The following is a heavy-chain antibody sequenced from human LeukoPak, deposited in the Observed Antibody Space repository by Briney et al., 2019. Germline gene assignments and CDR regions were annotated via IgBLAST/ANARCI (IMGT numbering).Heavy chain of an antibody. Sequence: GGSLRLSCAASGFTFSSYTMNWVRQAPGKGLEWVSYISSTSSTIYYADSVKGRFTISRDNSKNTLYLQMNSLRAEDTAVYYCARERSSSWYGAFDIWGQGTMVTVSS. D-gene: IGHD6-13*01. CDR3: ARERSSSWYGAFDI. J-gene: IGHJ3*02. CDR2: ISSTSSTI. CDR1: GFTFSSYT. V-gene: IGHV3-48*01.